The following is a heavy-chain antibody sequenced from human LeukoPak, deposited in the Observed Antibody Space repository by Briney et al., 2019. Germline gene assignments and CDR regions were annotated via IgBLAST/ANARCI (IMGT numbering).Heavy chain of an antibody. CDR1: GFTFSSYS. CDR2: ITTTFYT. CDR3: AKDPPHVSWLFDY. D-gene: IGHD3-16*01. J-gene: IGHJ4*02. Sequence: GGSLRLSCAASGFTFSSYSFNWVRQVPGKGLEWVSSITTTFYTYYTDSVKGRFTISRDNSKNTLYLQMNSLRAEDTAVYYCAKDPPHVSWLFDYWGQGTLVTVSS. V-gene: IGHV3-21*04.